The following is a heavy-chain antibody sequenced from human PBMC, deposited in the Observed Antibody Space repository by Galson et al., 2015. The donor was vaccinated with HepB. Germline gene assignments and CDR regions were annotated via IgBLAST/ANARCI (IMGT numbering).Heavy chain of an antibody. V-gene: IGHV3-21*01. J-gene: IGHJ4*02. CDR2: ISSSSSYI. CDR1: GFTFSSYS. Sequence: SLRLSCAASGFTFSSYSMNWVRQAPGKGLEWVSSISSSSSYIYYADSVKGRFTISRDNAKNSLYLQMNSLRAEDTAVYYCESSAGYDYYFDYWGQGTLVTVSS. D-gene: IGHD5-12*01. CDR3: ESSAGYDYYFDY.